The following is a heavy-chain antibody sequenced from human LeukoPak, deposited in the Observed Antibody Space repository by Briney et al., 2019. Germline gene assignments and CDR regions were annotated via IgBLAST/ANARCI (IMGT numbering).Heavy chain of an antibody. J-gene: IGHJ4*02. Sequence: GGSLRLSCAASGFTFSSYEMNWVRQAPGKGLEWVSYISSSGSTIYYADSVKGRFTISRDNAKNSLYLQMTSLRAEDTAVYYCASGTRQYDSSGYYGLDFDYWGQGTLVTVSS. CDR2: ISSSGSTI. CDR1: GFTFSSYE. D-gene: IGHD3-22*01. CDR3: ASGTRQYDSSGYYGLDFDY. V-gene: IGHV3-48*03.